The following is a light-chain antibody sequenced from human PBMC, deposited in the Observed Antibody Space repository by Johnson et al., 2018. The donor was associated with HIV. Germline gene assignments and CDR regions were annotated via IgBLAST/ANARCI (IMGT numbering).Light chain of an antibody. V-gene: IGLV1-51*01. Sequence: QSVLTQPPSVSAAPGQKVTISCSGSSSNIGNNYVSWYQHLPGTAPKLLTYDNNKRPSGIPDRFSGSKSGTSATLGITGLQTGDEADYYCGTWDSSLSAGVFGIGTKVTDL. CDR2: DNN. J-gene: IGLJ1*01. CDR3: GTWDSSLSAGV. CDR1: SSNIGNNY.